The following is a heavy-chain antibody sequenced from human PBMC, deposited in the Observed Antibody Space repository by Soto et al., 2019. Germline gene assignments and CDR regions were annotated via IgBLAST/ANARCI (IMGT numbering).Heavy chain of an antibody. V-gene: IGHV4-31*03. CDR1: GGSISSGGYY. J-gene: IGHJ2*01. D-gene: IGHD3-22*01. Sequence: TLSLPCTVSGGSISSGGYYWSWIRQYPGKGLEWIGYIFYSGSTYYNPSLKSRVTISVDTSKNQFSLKLSSVTAADTAVYYCARDATYYYDSSGYWYFDLWGRGTLVTVSS. CDR2: IFYSGST. CDR3: ARDATYYYDSSGYWYFDL.